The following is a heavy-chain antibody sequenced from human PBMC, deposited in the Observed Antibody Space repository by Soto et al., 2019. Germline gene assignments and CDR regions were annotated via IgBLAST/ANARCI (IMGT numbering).Heavy chain of an antibody. D-gene: IGHD2-8*02. Sequence: QVQLQQWGAGLLKPSETLSLTCAVYGGSFSGYYWTWIRQPPGTGLEWIGEINHSGSTNYNPSLKXRVTISEDTSKNQFSLKLTSVTAADTAVYYCARDKITGLFDYWGQGTLVTVSS. V-gene: IGHV4-34*01. CDR2: INHSGST. CDR3: ARDKITGLFDY. CDR1: GGSFSGYY. J-gene: IGHJ4*02.